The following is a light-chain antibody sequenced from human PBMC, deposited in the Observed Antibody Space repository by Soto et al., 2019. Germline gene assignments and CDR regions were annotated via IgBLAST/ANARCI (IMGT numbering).Light chain of an antibody. CDR3: QQRSNWPPVYT. Sequence: EIVLTQSPATLSLSPGERATLSCRASQSVNTYLAWYQQKPGQAPRLLIYDASKRATGIPARFAGSGSGTDLTLTFSSLESEDFAVYYCQQRSNWPPVYTFGQGTKLEIK. V-gene: IGKV3-11*01. J-gene: IGKJ2*01. CDR2: DAS. CDR1: QSVNTY.